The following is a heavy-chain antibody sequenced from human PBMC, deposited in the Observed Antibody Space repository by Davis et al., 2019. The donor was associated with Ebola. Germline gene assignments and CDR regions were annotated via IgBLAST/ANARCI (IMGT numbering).Heavy chain of an antibody. Sequence: GGSLRLSCAASGFTFSSYAMSWVRQAPGKGLEWVSAISGSGGSTYYADSVKGRFTISRDNSKNTLYLQMNSLRAEDTAVYYCARDQGYSSGWDEYYFDYWGQGTLVTVSS. CDR2: ISGSGGST. V-gene: IGHV3-23*01. J-gene: IGHJ4*02. CDR1: GFTFSSYA. CDR3: ARDQGYSSGWDEYYFDY. D-gene: IGHD6-19*01.